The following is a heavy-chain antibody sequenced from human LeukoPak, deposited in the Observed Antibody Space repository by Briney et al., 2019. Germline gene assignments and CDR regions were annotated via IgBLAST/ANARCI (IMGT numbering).Heavy chain of an antibody. CDR2: IYYSGST. V-gene: IGHV4-59*08. Sequence: SETLSLTCTVSGGSISSYSWSWIRQPPGKGLEWIGYIYYSGSTNYNPSLKSRVTISVDTSKNQFSLKLSSVTAADTAVYYCARRAPYSYEWSTLDYWGQGTLVTVSS. CDR1: GGSISSYS. D-gene: IGHD5-18*01. J-gene: IGHJ4*02. CDR3: ARRAPYSYEWSTLDY.